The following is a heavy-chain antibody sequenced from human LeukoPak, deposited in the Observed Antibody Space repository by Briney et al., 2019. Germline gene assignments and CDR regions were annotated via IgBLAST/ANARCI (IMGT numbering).Heavy chain of an antibody. CDR1: GFTFSNSW. CDR2: INTDGSIT. Sequence: GGSLRLSCAASGFTFSNSWMNWVRQAPGKGLVWVSRINTDGSITSYADSVKGRFTISRDNAKNTLYLQMNSLRAEDTAVYYCARAEGYFGSDCYSPFGDWGQGTLVTVSS. CDR3: ARAEGYFGSDCYSPFGD. J-gene: IGHJ4*02. D-gene: IGHD2-21*02. V-gene: IGHV3-74*01.